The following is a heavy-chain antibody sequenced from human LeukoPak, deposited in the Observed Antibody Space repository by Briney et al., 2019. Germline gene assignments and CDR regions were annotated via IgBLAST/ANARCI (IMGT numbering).Heavy chain of an antibody. Sequence: GALVKVSCKASGYTFTSYYMHWVRQAPGQGLEWMGIINPSGGSTSYAQKFQGRVTMTRDMSTSTVYMELSSLRSEDTAVYYCARDSPGTHCSGGSCYPGGLFDYWGQGTLVTVSS. CDR1: GYTFTSYY. V-gene: IGHV1-46*01. CDR2: INPSGGST. CDR3: ARDSPGTHCSGGSCYPGGLFDY. J-gene: IGHJ4*02. D-gene: IGHD2-15*01.